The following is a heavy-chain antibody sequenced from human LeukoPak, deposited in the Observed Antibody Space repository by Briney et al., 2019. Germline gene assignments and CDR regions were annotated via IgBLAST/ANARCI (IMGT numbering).Heavy chain of an antibody. CDR2: IYPDDSDT. CDR3: ARRHGGYVDY. J-gene: IGHJ4*02. CDR1: GYSFTSYW. D-gene: IGHD2-15*01. Sequence: GASLQISCKGSGYSFTSYWIGWVRQVPGRGLEWMGIIYPDDSDTRYSPSFQGQVTFSADKSISTAYLQWSSLKASDTAMYYCARRHGGYVDYWGQGTLVTVSS. V-gene: IGHV5-51*01.